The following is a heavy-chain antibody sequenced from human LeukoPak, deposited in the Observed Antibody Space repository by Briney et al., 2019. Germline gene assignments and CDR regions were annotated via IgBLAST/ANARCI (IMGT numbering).Heavy chain of an antibody. CDR2: INPNADIT. V-gene: IGHV1-2*06. CDR1: GYTFTVYC. J-gene: IGHJ4*02. D-gene: IGHD3-22*01. Sequence: ASVKVSCKASGYTFTVYCVHWVRQAPGQGLEWIGRINPNADITTYAQKFQGRVTVTRDTSINTAYMELSSLRSGDTAVYYCVRSRLDGYDSGGYLYYFDYWGQGTLVTVSS. CDR3: VRSRLDGYDSGGYLYYFDY.